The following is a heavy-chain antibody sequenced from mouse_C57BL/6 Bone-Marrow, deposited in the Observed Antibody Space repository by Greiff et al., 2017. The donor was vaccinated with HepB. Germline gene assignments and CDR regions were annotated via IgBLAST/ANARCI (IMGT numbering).Heavy chain of an antibody. CDR1: GYTFTSYG. D-gene: IGHD1-1*01. CDR3: ARPPTVVAKDWYFDV. CDR2: IYPRSGNT. Sequence: VQLQQSGAELARPGASVKLSCKASGYTFTSYGISWVKQRTGQGLEWIGEIYPRSGNTYYNEKFKGKATLTADKSSSTAYMELRRLTSEDSAVYFCARPPTVVAKDWYFDVWGTGTTVTVSS. V-gene: IGHV1-81*01. J-gene: IGHJ1*03.